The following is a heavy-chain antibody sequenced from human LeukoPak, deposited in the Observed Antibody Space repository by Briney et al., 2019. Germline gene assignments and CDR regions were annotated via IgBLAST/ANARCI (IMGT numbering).Heavy chain of an antibody. D-gene: IGHD3-16*01. CDR1: GFTFSNAW. CDR2: IKSKTGGGTT. J-gene: IGHJ4*02. Sequence: PGGSLRLSCAASGFTFSNAWMNWVRQAPGKGLEWVGRIKSKTGGGTTDYAAPVKGRFTISRDDSKNTLYLQMNSLKTEDTAVYYCTTDRGGYWGQGTLVTVSS. CDR3: TTDRGGY. V-gene: IGHV3-15*07.